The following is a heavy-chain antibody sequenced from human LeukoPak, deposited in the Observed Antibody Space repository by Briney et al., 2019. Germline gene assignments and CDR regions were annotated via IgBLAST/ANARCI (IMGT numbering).Heavy chain of an antibody. V-gene: IGHV3-74*01. Sequence: PGGSLRLSCAASGFTFGSPWMHWVRQAPGKGLVWVSRINSDGSATAYADSVKGRFTISRDNAENTLYLQMNSLRAEDTAVYYCARGRAGYHSSYFDYWGQGTLVTVSS. CDR2: INSDGSAT. CDR3: ARGRAGYHSSYFDY. J-gene: IGHJ4*02. CDR1: GFTFGSPW. D-gene: IGHD3-16*02.